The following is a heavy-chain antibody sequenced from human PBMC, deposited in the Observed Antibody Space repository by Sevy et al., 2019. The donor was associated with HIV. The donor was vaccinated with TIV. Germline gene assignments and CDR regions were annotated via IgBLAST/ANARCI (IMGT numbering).Heavy chain of an antibody. J-gene: IGHJ6*02. CDR1: GFTFSSYW. CDR3: ARVYDFWSGYHYYYGMDV. V-gene: IGHV3-7*04. D-gene: IGHD3-3*01. Sequence: GGSLRLSCAASGFTFSSYWMSWVRQAPGKGLEWVANIKQDGSEKYNVDSVKGRVTISRDNAKNSLYLQMNSLRAEDTAVYYCARVYDFWSGYHYYYGMDVWGQGTTVTVSS. CDR2: IKQDGSEK.